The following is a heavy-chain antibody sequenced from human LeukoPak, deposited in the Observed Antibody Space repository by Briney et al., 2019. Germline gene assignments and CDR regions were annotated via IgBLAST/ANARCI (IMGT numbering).Heavy chain of an antibody. CDR1: GGSFSGYY. D-gene: IGHD6-19*01. J-gene: IGHJ4*02. CDR2: INHSGST. CDR3: ARGRRISHSSGCYVRS. V-gene: IGHV4-34*01. Sequence: SETLSLTRAVYGGSFSGYYWSWIRQPPGKGLEWIGEINHSGSTNYNPSLKSRVTISVDTSKNQSSLKLSSVTAADTAEHYCARGRRISHSSGCYVRSWGQGTLVTVSS.